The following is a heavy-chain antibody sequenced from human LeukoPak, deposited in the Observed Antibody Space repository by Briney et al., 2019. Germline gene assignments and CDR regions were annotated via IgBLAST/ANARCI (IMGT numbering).Heavy chain of an antibody. J-gene: IGHJ4*02. V-gene: IGHV1-18*01. Sequence: GASEKVSCKASGYTFTTYGIAWVRHGPGQGLERVGWISGFNGNTNYAQKVQDRLTMTTDTSTSTAYMELRSLASDDTAVYYCARGTRYCSSSMCFAGIYHFDYWGQGTLVTVSS. D-gene: IGHD2-2*01. CDR1: GYTFTTYG. CDR3: ARGTRYCSSSMCFAGIYHFDY. CDR2: ISGFNGNT.